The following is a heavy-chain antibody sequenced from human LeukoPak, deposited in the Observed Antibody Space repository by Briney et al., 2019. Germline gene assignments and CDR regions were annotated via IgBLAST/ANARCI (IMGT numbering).Heavy chain of an antibody. J-gene: IGHJ4*02. CDR1: GFTFSRYW. V-gene: IGHV3-74*01. CDR3: ARERDDYNFFDY. Sequence: PGGSLRLSCAASGFTFSRYWMQWVRQAPGKGLVWVSRLNSDGSSTNYADSVKGRCTISRDNAKNSLYLQMNSLRAEDTAVYYCARERDDYNFFDYWGQGTLVTVSS. CDR2: LNSDGSST. D-gene: IGHD5-24*01.